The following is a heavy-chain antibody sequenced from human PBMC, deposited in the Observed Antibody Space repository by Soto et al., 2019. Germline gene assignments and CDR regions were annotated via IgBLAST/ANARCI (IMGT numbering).Heavy chain of an antibody. D-gene: IGHD5-12*01. CDR2: ISSSGSTI. Sequence: VQLVESGGGLVKPGGSLRLSCAASGFTFSDYYMSWIRQAPGKGLEWVSYISSSGSTIYYADSVKGRFTISRDNAKNSLYLQMNSLRAEDTAVYYCAREGFEMATITTYWYFDLWGRGTLVTVSS. J-gene: IGHJ2*01. V-gene: IGHV3-11*01. CDR3: AREGFEMATITTYWYFDL. CDR1: GFTFSDYY.